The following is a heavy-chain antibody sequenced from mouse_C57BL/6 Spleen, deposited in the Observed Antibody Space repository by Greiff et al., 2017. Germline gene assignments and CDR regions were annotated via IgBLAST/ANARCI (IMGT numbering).Heavy chain of an antibody. CDR2: IYPGDGDT. J-gene: IGHJ2*01. V-gene: IGHV1-80*01. CDR3: ARYEAQATNFDY. D-gene: IGHD3-2*02. Sequence: QVQLQQPGAELVKPGASVKISCKASGYAFSSYWMHWVKQRPGKGPEWIGQIYPGDGDTNYNGKFKGKATQTADKSSSTAYMQLSSLTSEDSAVYFCARYEAQATNFDYWGQGTTLTVSS. CDR1: GYAFSSYW.